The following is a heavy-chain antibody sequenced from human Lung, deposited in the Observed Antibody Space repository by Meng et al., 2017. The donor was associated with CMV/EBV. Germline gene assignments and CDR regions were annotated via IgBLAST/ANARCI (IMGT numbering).Heavy chain of an antibody. CDR3: AKDQWVMVYANSYDY. V-gene: IGHV3-30*02. Sequence: GGSLRLXXAASGFPFGNYGMHWVRQAPGKGLEWVAFIPYDGSNQDYADSVKGRFTISRDNSNNTVYLQMNSLRAEDTAVYYCAKDQWVMVYANSYDYWGQGTLVTVSS. CDR2: IPYDGSNQ. CDR1: GFPFGNYG. J-gene: IGHJ4*02. D-gene: IGHD2-8*01.